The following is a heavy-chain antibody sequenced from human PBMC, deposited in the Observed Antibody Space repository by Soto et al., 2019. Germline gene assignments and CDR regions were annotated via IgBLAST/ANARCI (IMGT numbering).Heavy chain of an antibody. CDR2: INPTGST. V-gene: IGHV4-34*01. CDR1: GGSFIGYY. CDR3: ARGSDIVATIWGSGWLDP. Sequence: SETLSLTCAVYGGSFIGYYWNWIRQPPGKGLEWVGEINPTGSTNYNPSLKSRVTISVDTSKSQFSLKLSSVTAADTAVYYCARGSDIVATIWGSGWLDPWGQGTLVTVSS. J-gene: IGHJ5*02. D-gene: IGHD5-12*01.